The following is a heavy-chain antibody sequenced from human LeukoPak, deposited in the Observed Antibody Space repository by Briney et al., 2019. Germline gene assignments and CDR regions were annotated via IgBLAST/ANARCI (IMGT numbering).Heavy chain of an antibody. J-gene: IGHJ3*01. CDR1: GYTFTSYG. Sequence: ASVKVSCKASGYTFTSYGISWVRQAPGQGLEWMGWISAYNGNTNYAQKLQGRVTMTTDTSTSTAYMELRSLRSDDTAVYYCTREGVYSPDPSSYHRFPFDVWGQGTVVTVSS. V-gene: IGHV1-18*01. CDR2: ISAYNGNT. D-gene: IGHD3-16*02. CDR3: TREGVYSPDPSSYHRFPFDV.